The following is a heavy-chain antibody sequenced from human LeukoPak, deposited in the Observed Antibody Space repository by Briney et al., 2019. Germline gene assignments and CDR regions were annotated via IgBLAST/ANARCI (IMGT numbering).Heavy chain of an antibody. J-gene: IGHJ3*02. CDR1: GGSISSYY. V-gene: IGHV4-59*01. D-gene: IGHD2-15*01. Sequence: KPSETLSLTCTVSGGSISSYYWSWIRQPPGKGLEWIGDIYYSGSTNYNPSLKSRVTISVDTSKNQFSLKLSSVTAADTAVYYCARENCSGGSCYGGGAFDIWGQGTMVTVSS. CDR2: IYYSGST. CDR3: ARENCSGGSCYGGGAFDI.